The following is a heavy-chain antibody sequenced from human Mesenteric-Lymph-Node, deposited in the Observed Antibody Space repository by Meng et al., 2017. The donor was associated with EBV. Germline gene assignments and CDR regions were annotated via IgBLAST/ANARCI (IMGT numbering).Heavy chain of an antibody. Sequence: QVQLGQSWAEVKKPGASVKVSCKASGYTFTTYDINWVRQATGQGLEWMGWMNPNIGNTGYAQKFQGRVSMTRDTSISTAYMELSSLKSEDSAVYYCARGVEGSGRDWYYWGQGTLVTVSS. CDR3: ARGVEGSGRDWYY. CDR1: GYTFTTYD. J-gene: IGHJ4*02. V-gene: IGHV1-8*01. CDR2: MNPNIGNT. D-gene: IGHD3-10*01.